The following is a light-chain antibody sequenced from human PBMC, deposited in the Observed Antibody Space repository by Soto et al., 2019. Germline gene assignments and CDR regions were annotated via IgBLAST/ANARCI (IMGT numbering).Light chain of an antibody. V-gene: IGKV2-30*02. CDR2: EVS. J-gene: IGKJ1*01. CDR1: QSLVHSDGNTY. Sequence: DVVMTQSPLSLPVTLGQPASISCRSSQSLVHSDGNTYLNWFRQRPGQAPRRLVYEVSNRDSGVPDRFSGSGSGTDFTLKISRVEAEDVGVYYCMQGTHWPWTFGQGTKVEIK. CDR3: MQGTHWPWT.